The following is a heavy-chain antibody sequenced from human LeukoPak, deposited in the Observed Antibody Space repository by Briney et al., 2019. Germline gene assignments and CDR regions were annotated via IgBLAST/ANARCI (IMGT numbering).Heavy chain of an antibody. J-gene: IGHJ4*02. CDR3: ARDGEVATGLETAIDY. Sequence: PGGSLRLSCAASGFTFSSYSMNWVRQAPGKGLEWVSSISSSSSYIYYADSVKGRFTISRDNAKNSLYLQMNSLRAEDTAVYYCARDGEVATGLETAIDYWGQGTLVTVSS. D-gene: IGHD5-24*01. CDR1: GFTFSSYS. V-gene: IGHV3-21*01. CDR2: ISSSSSYI.